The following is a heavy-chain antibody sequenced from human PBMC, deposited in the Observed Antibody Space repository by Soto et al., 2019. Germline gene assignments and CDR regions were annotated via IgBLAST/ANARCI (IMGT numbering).Heavy chain of an antibody. V-gene: IGHV3-23*01. J-gene: IGHJ5*02. CDR1: GFTFSSYA. CDR2: ITGSGTTT. CDR3: ARDLSSGVLRNWFGA. Sequence: RRLSCAASGFTFSSYALTWVRQAPGKGLEWISSITGSGTTTFYAESVQGRFAMSRDNSNHTVFLQLNSLRAEDTAVYYCARDLSSGVLRNWFGACVQGTQVTVSS. D-gene: IGHD3-22*01.